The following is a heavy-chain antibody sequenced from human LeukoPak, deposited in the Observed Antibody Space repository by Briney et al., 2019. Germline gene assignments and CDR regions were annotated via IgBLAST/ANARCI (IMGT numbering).Heavy chain of an antibody. V-gene: IGHV4-39*01. CDR1: GGSISSSSYY. Sequence: SETLSLTCTVSGGSISSSSYYWGWIRQPPGKGLEWIGSIYYSGSTYYNPSLKSRVTISVDTSKNQFSLKLSSVTAADTAVYYCARQEVGATPLNGYYYYYMDVWGKGTTVTVSS. CDR2: IYYSGST. J-gene: IGHJ6*03. D-gene: IGHD1-26*01. CDR3: ARQEVGATPLNGYYYYYMDV.